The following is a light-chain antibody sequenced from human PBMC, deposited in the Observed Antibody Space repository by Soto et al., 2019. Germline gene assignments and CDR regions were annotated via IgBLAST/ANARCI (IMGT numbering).Light chain of an antibody. J-gene: IGKJ4*01. V-gene: IGKV1-9*01. CDR2: AAS. CDR3: QQLNSYPLT. Sequence: DIHLTQSPSLLSASIGDRVTITCRASQGISTYLAWYQQKPGKAPKVLIYAASHLQSGVPSRISGSGSGTEFTLTISSLQPEDFATYYCQQLNSYPLTFGGGTKVEIK. CDR1: QGISTY.